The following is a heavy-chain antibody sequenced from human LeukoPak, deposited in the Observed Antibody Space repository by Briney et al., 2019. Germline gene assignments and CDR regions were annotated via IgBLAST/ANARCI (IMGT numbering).Heavy chain of an antibody. CDR3: ARETYYYGSGSYYNVLPDY. V-gene: IGHV4-34*01. D-gene: IGHD3-10*01. Sequence: SETLSLTCAVYGGSFRGYYWSWIRQPPGKGLEWIGEIDHSGSTNYNPSLKSRVTISVDTSKNQFSLKLSSVTAADTAVYYCARETYYYGSGSYYNVLPDYWGQGTLVTVSS. J-gene: IGHJ4*02. CDR2: IDHSGST. CDR1: GGSFRGYY.